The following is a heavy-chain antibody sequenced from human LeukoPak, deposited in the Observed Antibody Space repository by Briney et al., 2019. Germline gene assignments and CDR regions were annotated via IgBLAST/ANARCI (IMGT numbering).Heavy chain of an antibody. CDR1: GYTFTAYY. J-gene: IGHJ5*02. D-gene: IGHD6-13*01. V-gene: IGHV1-2*02. CDR3: VRDFIAAAGTGA. Sequence: RASVKVSCKASGYTFTAYYMHWVRQAPGQGLEWMGWINPNSGGTDYSQKFQGRVTITRDTSISTAYMELSSLRFDDRAVYYCVRDFIAAAGTGAWGQGTLVTVSS. CDR2: INPNSGGT.